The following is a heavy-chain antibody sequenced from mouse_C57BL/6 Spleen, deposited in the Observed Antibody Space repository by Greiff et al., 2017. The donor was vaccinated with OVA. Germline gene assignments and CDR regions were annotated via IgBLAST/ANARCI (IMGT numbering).Heavy chain of an antibody. CDR2: IHPNSGST. Sequence: VQLQQPGAELVKPGASVKLSCKASGYTFTSYWMHWVKQRPGQGLEWIGMIHPNSGSTNYNEKFKSKATLTVDKSSSTAYMQLSSLTSEDSAVYYCARAITTVVATGDYWGQGTTLTGSS. CDR1: GYTFTSYW. CDR3: ARAITTVVATGDY. D-gene: IGHD1-1*01. V-gene: IGHV1-64*01. J-gene: IGHJ2*01.